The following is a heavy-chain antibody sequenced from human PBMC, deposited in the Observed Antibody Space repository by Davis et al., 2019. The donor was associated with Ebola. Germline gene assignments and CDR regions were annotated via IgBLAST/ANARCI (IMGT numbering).Heavy chain of an antibody. CDR2: ITVYNGNT. Sequence: AASVKVSCKASEYTFSRYAIHWVRQAPGQGLEWMGWITVYNGNTNYAQKFQGRVSMTTDTSTSTVYMELRSLRPDDTAVYYCAREGNGVDYWGQGTLVTVSS. CDR1: EYTFSRYA. D-gene: IGHD3-10*01. V-gene: IGHV1-18*01. CDR3: AREGNGVDY. J-gene: IGHJ4*02.